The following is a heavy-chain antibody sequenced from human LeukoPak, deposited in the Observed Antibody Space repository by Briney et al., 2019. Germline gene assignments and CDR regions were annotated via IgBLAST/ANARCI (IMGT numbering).Heavy chain of an antibody. J-gene: IGHJ2*01. CDR1: GFTFSGYA. V-gene: IGHV3-23*01. CDR2: ISGSGGRT. CDR3: AKDRGGDIWSFDL. D-gene: IGHD2-15*01. Sequence: GGSLRLSCAGSGFTFSGYAMSYVRQAPGKRLEEVSAISGSGGRTNHADSVKGRFTISRDNSKNTLFLQLNSLRADDTAVYYCAKDRGGDIWSFDLWGRGTLVTVSS.